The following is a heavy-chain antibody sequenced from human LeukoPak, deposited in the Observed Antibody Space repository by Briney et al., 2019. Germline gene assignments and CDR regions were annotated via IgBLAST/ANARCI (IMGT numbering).Heavy chain of an antibody. CDR2: TYYSGST. Sequence: SETLSLTCTVSGGSISTYYWSWIRQPPGKGLEWIGCTYYSGSTNYNPSLKSRVTISVDTSKNQFSLKLGSVTAADTAVYYCAREEALGSGSFDYWGQGTLVTVSS. D-gene: IGHD1-26*01. V-gene: IGHV4-59*01. CDR3: AREEALGSGSFDY. J-gene: IGHJ4*02. CDR1: GGSISTYY.